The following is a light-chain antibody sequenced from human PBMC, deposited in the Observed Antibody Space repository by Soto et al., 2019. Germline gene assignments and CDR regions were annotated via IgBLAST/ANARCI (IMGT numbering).Light chain of an antibody. CDR3: QQYYITPLT. J-gene: IGKJ4*01. Sequence: DIVITHSPDSLSVSLGERATINCKSSQSVLYSADNKNYLTWYQQKPGQPPKLLIYWASTRESGVPDRFSGSGSGTDFTLTISSLQAEDVAVYYCQQYYITPLTFGGGTKVDIK. V-gene: IGKV4-1*01. CDR1: QSVLYSADNKNY. CDR2: WAS.